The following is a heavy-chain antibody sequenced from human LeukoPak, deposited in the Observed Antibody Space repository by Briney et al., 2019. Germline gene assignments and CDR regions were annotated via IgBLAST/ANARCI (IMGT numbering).Heavy chain of an antibody. D-gene: IGHD2-15*01. V-gene: IGHV4-31*03. CDR1: GGSISSGGYY. CDR2: IYYSGST. CDR3: ARGGVADSRGGPAVRGWFDP. Sequence: SQTLSLTCTVSGGSISSGGYYWSWIRQHPGKGLEWIGYIYYSGSTYYNPSLKSRVTISVDTSKNQFSLKLSSVTAADTAVYYWARGGVADSRGGPAVRGWFDPWGQGTLVTVSS. J-gene: IGHJ5*02.